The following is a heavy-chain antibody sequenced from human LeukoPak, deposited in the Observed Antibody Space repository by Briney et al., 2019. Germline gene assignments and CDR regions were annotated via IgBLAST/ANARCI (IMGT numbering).Heavy chain of an antibody. J-gene: IGHJ5*02. CDR2: INTNTGNP. D-gene: IGHD3-22*01. V-gene: IGHV7-4-1*02. CDR3: ARKNYYDSSGYYGGYDNWFDP. CDR1: GYTFTSYA. Sequence: ASVKVSCKASGYTFTSYAMNWVRQAPGQGLEWMGWINTNTGNPTYAQGFTGRFVFSLDTSVSTAYLQISSLKAEDTAVYYCARKNYYDSSGYYGGYDNWFDPWGQGTLVTVSS.